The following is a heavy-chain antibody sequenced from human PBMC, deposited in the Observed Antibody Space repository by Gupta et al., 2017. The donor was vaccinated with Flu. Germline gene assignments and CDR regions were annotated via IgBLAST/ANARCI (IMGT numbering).Heavy chain of an antibody. D-gene: IGHD3-10*01. J-gene: IGHJ4*02. Sequence: QVQLVRSGTEVQKPGASVRVSCRPSGYTFTDYYIHWIRQVPGHGLQWMGWISPNSGGTNYAHHFQGRVSMAADTSIGTAYLDLGRLTSADTAVYYCARERAYNSGFDFWGPGTRVIVSS. CDR2: ISPNSGGT. CDR1: GYTFTDYY. V-gene: IGHV1-2*02. CDR3: ARERAYNSGFDF.